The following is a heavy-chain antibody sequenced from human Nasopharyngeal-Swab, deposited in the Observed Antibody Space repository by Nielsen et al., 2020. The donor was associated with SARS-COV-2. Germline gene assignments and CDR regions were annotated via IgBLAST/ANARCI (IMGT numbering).Heavy chain of an antibody. V-gene: IGHV3-30*18. D-gene: IGHD6-19*01. CDR2: IAYDGSNR. Sequence: GESLKISCAASGFNFSNYGIHWVRQAPGKGLEWVSVIAYDGSNRYYADSVKGRFTISRDNSKNTVYLQMDSLRIEDTATYFCAKDYSGWYLDYFLDYWGQGTLVSVSS. CDR1: GFNFSNYG. J-gene: IGHJ4*02. CDR3: AKDYSGWYLDYFLDY.